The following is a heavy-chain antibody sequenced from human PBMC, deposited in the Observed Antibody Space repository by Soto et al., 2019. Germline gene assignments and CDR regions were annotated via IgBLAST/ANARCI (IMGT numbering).Heavy chain of an antibody. Sequence: SVKVSCKASGGTFSSYAISWVRQAPGQGLEWMGGIIPIFGTANYAQKFQGRVTITADESTSTAYMELSSLRSEDTAVYYCARDRGIAAAGGFDPWGQGTLVTVSS. CDR2: IIPIFGTA. D-gene: IGHD6-13*01. V-gene: IGHV1-69*13. J-gene: IGHJ5*02. CDR3: ARDRGIAAAGGFDP. CDR1: GGTFSSYA.